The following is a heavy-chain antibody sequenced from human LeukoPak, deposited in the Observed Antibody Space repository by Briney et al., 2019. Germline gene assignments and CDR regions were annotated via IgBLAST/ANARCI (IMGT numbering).Heavy chain of an antibody. J-gene: IGHJ4*02. CDR1: GFTFTNYW. CDR3: VRERENVVLRY. Sequence: GGSLRFSCVTSGFTFTNYWMTWVRQAPGKGLEWVANINEDGDETNYAASVKGRFSISRDNVKNSVHLQLHSVRAEDSSVFYCVRERENVVLRYWGQGTLVSVSS. D-gene: IGHD3-10*01. CDR2: INEDGDET. V-gene: IGHV3-7*01.